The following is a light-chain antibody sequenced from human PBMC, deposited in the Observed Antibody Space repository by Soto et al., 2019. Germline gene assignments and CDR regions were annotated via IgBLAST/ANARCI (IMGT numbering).Light chain of an antibody. J-gene: IGKJ1*01. CDR1: QCVSRTY. V-gene: IGKV3-20*01. Sequence: EIVLTQSPGTLSLSPEERATLTCRASQCVSRTYLAWYQQKPVQAPRLLIYATSSRATGIPDRFSGSGSGTDFTLTISRLEPEDFAVYYCQQYGRSGTFGQGTKVDIK. CDR2: ATS. CDR3: QQYGRSGT.